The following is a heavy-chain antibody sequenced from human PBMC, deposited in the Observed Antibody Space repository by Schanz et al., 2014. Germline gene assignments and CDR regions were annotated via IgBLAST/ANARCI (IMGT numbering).Heavy chain of an antibody. CDR2: INPIGGST. CDR1: GYTFINYY. CDR3: ASGMVRGVTDY. D-gene: IGHD3-10*01. Sequence: QVQLVQSGAEVKKPGASVKVSCKASGYTFINYYMHWVRQAPGQGLEWMGIINPIGGSTNYAQRFQGGVTMTRHTSTSTVYMELSSLRSADAAVYYCASGMVRGVTDYWGQGTLVTVSS. V-gene: IGHV1-46*01. J-gene: IGHJ4*02.